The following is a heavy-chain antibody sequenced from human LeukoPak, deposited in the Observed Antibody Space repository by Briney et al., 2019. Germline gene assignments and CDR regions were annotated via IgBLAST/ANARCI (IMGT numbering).Heavy chain of an antibody. CDR1: GGSISSYY. V-gene: IGHV4-59*01. D-gene: IGHD1-14*01. Sequence: SETLSLTCTVSGGSISSYYWSWIRQPPGKGLEWIGYIYYSGSTNYNPSLKSRVTISVDTSKNQFSLKLSSVTAADTAVYYRAGSPRYIDPFDYWGQGTLVTVSS. J-gene: IGHJ4*02. CDR2: IYYSGST. CDR3: AGSPRYIDPFDY.